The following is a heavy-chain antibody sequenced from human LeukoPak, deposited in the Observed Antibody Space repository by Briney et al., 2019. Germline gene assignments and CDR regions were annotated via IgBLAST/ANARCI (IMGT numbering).Heavy chain of an antibody. Sequence: ASVKVSCKASGYTFITYYIHWVRQAPGQALEWMRWINPNGGGTKYAQNFQGRVTMTRDTSITTAYMELSSLTFDDTAVYYCARDLRQQLILGWLDPWGQGTLVTVSS. D-gene: IGHD3/OR15-3a*01. CDR3: ARDLRQQLILGWLDP. CDR1: GYTFITYY. CDR2: INPNGGGT. J-gene: IGHJ5*02. V-gene: IGHV1-2*02.